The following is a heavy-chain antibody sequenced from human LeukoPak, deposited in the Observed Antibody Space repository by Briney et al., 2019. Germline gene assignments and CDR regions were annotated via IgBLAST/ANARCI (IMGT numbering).Heavy chain of an antibody. J-gene: IGHJ6*02. D-gene: IGHD4-11*01. V-gene: IGHV3-30*03. CDR1: GFTFSSYG. Sequence: GGSLRLSCAASGFTFSSYGMHWVRQAPGKGLEWVAVISYDGSNKYYADSVKGRFTISRDNSKNTLYLQMNSLRAEDTAVYYCARGDYSNYSYYGMDVWGQGTTVTVSS. CDR3: ARGDYSNYSYYGMDV. CDR2: ISYDGSNK.